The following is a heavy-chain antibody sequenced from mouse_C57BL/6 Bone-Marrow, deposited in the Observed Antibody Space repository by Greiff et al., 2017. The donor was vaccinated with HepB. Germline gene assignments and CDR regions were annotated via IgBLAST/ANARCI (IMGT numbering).Heavy chain of an antibody. J-gene: IGHJ1*03. V-gene: IGHV1-50*01. Sequence: VQLQQPGAELVKPGASVKLSCKASGYTFTSYWMQWVKQRPGQGLGWIGEMDPSDSYTNYKQKFKGKATLTVDTSSCTAYMQLSSLTSEDSAVYNCAIERLLRWYFDVWGTETTVTVSS. CDR3: AIERLLRWYFDV. CDR2: MDPSDSYT. D-gene: IGHD1-1*01. CDR1: GYTFTSYW.